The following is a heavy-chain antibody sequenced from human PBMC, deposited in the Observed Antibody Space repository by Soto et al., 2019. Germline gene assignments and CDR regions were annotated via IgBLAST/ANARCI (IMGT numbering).Heavy chain of an antibody. CDR3: ARVAVRGVTPHYYYGMDV. CDR1: GLTFSSYA. CDR2: ISYDGSNK. Sequence: GGSLRLSCAASGLTFSSYAMHWVRQAPGKGLEWVAVISYDGSNKYYADSVKGRFTISRDNSKNTLYLQMNSLRAEDTAVYYCARVAVRGVTPHYYYGMDVWGQGTTVTVSS. D-gene: IGHD3-10*01. V-gene: IGHV3-30-3*01. J-gene: IGHJ6*02.